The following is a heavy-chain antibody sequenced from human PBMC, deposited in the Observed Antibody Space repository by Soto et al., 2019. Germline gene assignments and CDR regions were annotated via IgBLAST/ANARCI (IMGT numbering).Heavy chain of an antibody. Sequence: GGSLRFSCATSGFTFTNSTMNWVRQAPGEGLEWVSSITSSSSYIYYADSVKGRFTISRDNAKNSLYLQMNSLRAEDTAVYYCARVRSGWCDYWGQGTPVTVSS. J-gene: IGHJ4*02. V-gene: IGHV3-21*01. CDR3: ARVRSGWCDY. CDR1: GFTFTNST. CDR2: ITSSSSYI. D-gene: IGHD6-19*01.